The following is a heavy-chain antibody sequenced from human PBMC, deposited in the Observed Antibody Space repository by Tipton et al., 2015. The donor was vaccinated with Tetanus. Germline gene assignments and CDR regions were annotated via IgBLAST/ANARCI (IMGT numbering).Heavy chain of an antibody. Sequence: SLRLSCVASGFTFKSYTLNWVRQAPGKGLEWVSSISGNSGYKYYADSVKGRFTVSRDNAENSVYLQMNSLRAEDTAVYYCARDLPQRGFSEHHYYHGMDVWGPGTTVTVSS. CDR1: GFTFKSYT. J-gene: IGHJ6*02. V-gene: IGHV3-21*01. CDR2: ISGNSGYK. D-gene: IGHD6-25*01. CDR3: ARDLPQRGFSEHHYYHGMDV.